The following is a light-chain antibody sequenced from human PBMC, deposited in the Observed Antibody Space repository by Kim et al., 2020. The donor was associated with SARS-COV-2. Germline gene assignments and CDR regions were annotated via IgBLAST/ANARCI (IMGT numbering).Light chain of an antibody. V-gene: IGKV3-20*01. CDR1: QSVSSNL. CDR2: SAS. Sequence: ENVLTQSPGTLSLSPGERATLSCRASQSVSSNLLAWYQQKAGQAPRLVIYSASSRASGIPDRFSGSGSGTDFPLTISTLEPEDFAVYYCQQYATSPETFGQGTKVEIK. CDR3: QQYATSPET. J-gene: IGKJ1*01.